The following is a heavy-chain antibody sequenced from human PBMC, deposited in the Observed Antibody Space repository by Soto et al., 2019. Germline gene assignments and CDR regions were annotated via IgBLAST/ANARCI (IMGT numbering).Heavy chain of an antibody. D-gene: IGHD3-10*01. V-gene: IGHV3-11*01. CDR1: GFRFSDHY. J-gene: IGHJ4*02. Sequence: GGSLRLSCAASGFRFSDHYMTWIRQAPGKGLEWVSKISSGGTTTYYADSVKGRFTVSRDNAKNSLFLQMNSLRTEDTAVYYCEGDPFYYASEFWGQGTLVTVSS. CDR3: EGDPFYYASEF. CDR2: ISSGGTTT.